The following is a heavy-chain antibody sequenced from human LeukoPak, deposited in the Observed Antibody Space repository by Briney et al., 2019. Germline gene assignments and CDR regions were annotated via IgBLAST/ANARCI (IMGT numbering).Heavy chain of an antibody. V-gene: IGHV3-48*03. CDR1: GFTFSSYE. Sequence: GGSLRLSCAASGFTFSSYEIHWVRQAPGKGLEWVSKIGGIGSIMYADSVKGRFTISRDNAKNTLYLQMNSLRAEDAAVYYCARDGSLPDYWGQGTLVTVSS. CDR3: ARDGSLPDY. D-gene: IGHD2-15*01. CDR2: IGGIGSI. J-gene: IGHJ4*02.